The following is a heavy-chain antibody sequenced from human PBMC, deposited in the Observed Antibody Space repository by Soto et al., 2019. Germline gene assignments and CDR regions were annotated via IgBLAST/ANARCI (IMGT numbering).Heavy chain of an antibody. CDR2: ISTRSLTI. D-gene: IGHD2-2*01. CDR1: GFTFSGFS. CDR3: ARGSSQPDYDGMDV. Sequence: GGSLRLSXVASGFTFSGFSMSWVRQAPGKGLEWISYISTRSLTIDYADSVKGRFTISRDNAKDSLFLQMRSLRDEDSAVYYCARGSSQPDYDGMDVWGQGTTVTVSS. J-gene: IGHJ6*02. V-gene: IGHV3-48*02.